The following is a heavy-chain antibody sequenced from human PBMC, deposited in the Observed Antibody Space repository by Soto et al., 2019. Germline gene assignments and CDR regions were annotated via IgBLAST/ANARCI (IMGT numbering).Heavy chain of an antibody. D-gene: IGHD6-6*01. J-gene: IGHJ4*02. V-gene: IGHV4-61*05. Sequence: SETLSLTCTVSGGSISSISYCWGWIRQPPGKGLEWIGYIYYSGSTNYNPSLKSRVTISVDTSKNQFSLKLSSVTAADTAVYYCAGGGSIASARFDYWGQGTLVTVSS. CDR1: GGSISSISYC. CDR2: IYYSGST. CDR3: AGGGSIASARFDY.